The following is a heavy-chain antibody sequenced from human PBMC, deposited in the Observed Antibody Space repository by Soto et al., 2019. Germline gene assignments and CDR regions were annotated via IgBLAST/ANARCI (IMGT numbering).Heavy chain of an antibody. CDR3: AKGFRSLEWYSLAPFDY. V-gene: IGHV3-23*01. D-gene: IGHD3-3*01. J-gene: IGHJ4*02. CDR2: IGSSGST. Sequence: GGSLRLSCVASGFTFDTYALNWVRQAPGKGLEWVSPIGSSGSTYYADSVKGRFTISRDTPKKTLYLQMNSLRVEDTAKYYCAKGFRSLEWYSLAPFDYWGQGALVTVSS. CDR1: GFTFDTYA.